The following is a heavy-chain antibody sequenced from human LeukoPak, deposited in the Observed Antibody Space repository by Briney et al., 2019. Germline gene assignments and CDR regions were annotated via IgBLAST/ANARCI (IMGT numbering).Heavy chain of an antibody. Sequence: SETLSLTCTVSGGSISSYYWSWIRQPPGKGLEWIGYIYYSGSTNYNPSLKSRVTISVDTSKNQFSLKLSSVTAADTAVYYCARHSVMGAAFDIWGXXXWSPSLQ. V-gene: IGHV4-59*08. CDR1: GGSISSYY. J-gene: IGHJ3*02. D-gene: IGHD2-21*01. CDR2: IYYSGST. CDR3: ARHSVMGAAFDI.